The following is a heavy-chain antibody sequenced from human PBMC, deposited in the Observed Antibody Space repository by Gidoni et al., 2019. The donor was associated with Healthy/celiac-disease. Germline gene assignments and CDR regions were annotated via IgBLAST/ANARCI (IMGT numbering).Heavy chain of an antibody. J-gene: IGHJ3*02. V-gene: IGHV4-59*01. D-gene: IGHD4-17*01. CDR1: GGSISSYC. Sequence: QVQLQESGPGLGKPSETLSLTCTVSGGSISSYCWTWRRQPPGKGLEWIGYIYYSGSANYNPSRKSRLTISVDTSKNQVSLKLSSGTAADTAVYYCARDVYARAFDIWGQGTMGTVSS. CDR3: ARDVYARAFDI. CDR2: IYYSGSA.